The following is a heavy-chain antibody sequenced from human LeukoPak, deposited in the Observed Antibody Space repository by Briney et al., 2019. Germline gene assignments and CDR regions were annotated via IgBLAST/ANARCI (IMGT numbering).Heavy chain of an antibody. D-gene: IGHD2-2*01. CDR1: GYTFTGYY. CDR2: ISAYNGNT. CDR3: ARAHHMSYCSSTSCLPDY. Sequence: ASVKVSCKASGYTFTGYYMHWVRQAPGQGLEWMGWISAYNGNTNYAQKLQGRVTMTTDTSTSTAYMELRSLRSDDTAVYYCARAHHMSYCSSTSCLPDYWGQGTLVTVSS. V-gene: IGHV1-18*04. J-gene: IGHJ4*02.